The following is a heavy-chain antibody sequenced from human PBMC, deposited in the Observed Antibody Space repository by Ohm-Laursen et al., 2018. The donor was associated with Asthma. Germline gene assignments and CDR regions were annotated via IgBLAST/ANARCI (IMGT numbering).Heavy chain of an antibody. Sequence: SLRLSCVASGFTFSSYAMHWVRQAPGKGLEWVAVISYDGSNKYYADSVKGRFTISRDNAKNSLYLQMNSLRAQDTAVYYCAVRTTSAGFDVWGQGTTVTVSS. V-gene: IGHV3-30-3*01. J-gene: IGHJ6*02. CDR3: AVRTTSAGFDV. D-gene: IGHD1-1*01. CDR2: ISYDGSNK. CDR1: GFTFSSYA.